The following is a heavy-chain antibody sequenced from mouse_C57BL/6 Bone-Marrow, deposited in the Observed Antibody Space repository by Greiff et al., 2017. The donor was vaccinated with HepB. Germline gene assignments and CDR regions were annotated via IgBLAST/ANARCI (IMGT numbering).Heavy chain of an antibody. D-gene: IGHD1-1*02. CDR3: ARSGDYPYFDY. J-gene: IGHJ2*01. Sequence: QVQLQQSGAELARPGTSVKMSCKASGYTFTNYWIGWAKQRPGHGLEWIGDIYPGGGYTNYNEKFKGKATLTADKSSSTAYMQFSSLTSEESAIYYCARSGDYPYFDYWGQGTTLTVSS. CDR1: GYTFTNYW. V-gene: IGHV1-63*01. CDR2: IYPGGGYT.